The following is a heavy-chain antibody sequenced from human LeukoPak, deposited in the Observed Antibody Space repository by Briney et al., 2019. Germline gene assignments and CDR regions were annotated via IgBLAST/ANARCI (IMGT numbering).Heavy chain of an antibody. D-gene: IGHD1-26*01. CDR2: INPSGTWT. J-gene: IGHJ5*02. V-gene: IGHV1-46*01. CDR1: GHTFSRSY. Sequence: ASLKVSCKASGHTFSRSYMHWVRQAPGQGLEWMGVINPSGTWTSYTQKFRGRITITRDMSTSTDYMELRSLGFEDTAVYYCAKDNSVGDIAWWFDPWGQGTLVTVSS. CDR3: AKDNSVGDIAWWFDP.